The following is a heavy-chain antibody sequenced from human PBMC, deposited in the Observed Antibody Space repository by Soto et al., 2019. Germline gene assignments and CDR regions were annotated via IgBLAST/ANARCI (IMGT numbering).Heavy chain of an antibody. CDR1: GYTFTNFG. D-gene: IGHD2-21*02. CDR2: ISPETGKT. Sequence: QVQLVQSGAEVKRPGASVKVSCTASGYTFTNFGVTWVRQAPGQGLEWMSWISPETGKTYCARKLQGRVTMTTDTSTNTAYMELGSLRSDDTAVYYCVRDFRDEGGDVGYFDYWGQGTLVIVSS. CDR3: VRDFRDEGGDVGYFDY. V-gene: IGHV1-18*01. J-gene: IGHJ4*02.